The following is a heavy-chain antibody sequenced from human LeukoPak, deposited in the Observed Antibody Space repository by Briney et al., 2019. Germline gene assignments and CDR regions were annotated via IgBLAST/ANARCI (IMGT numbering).Heavy chain of an antibody. J-gene: IGHJ5*02. D-gene: IGHD1-26*01. CDR3: ARNRIQIVGATQRFDP. CDR1: GDSVSSNDYF. CDR2: VDYSGDT. V-gene: IGHV4-39*07. Sequence: PSETLSLTCTVSGDSVSSNDYFWGWIRQSAAKGLEWIGSVDYSGDTYYNPSLKSRLTISIDTSRNQFSLRLSSVTAAGADTAVYYCARNRIQIVGATQRFDPWGQGTLVTVSS.